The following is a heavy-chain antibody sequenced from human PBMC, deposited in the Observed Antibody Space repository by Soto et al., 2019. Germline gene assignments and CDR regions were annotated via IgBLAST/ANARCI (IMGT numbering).Heavy chain of an antibody. J-gene: IGHJ5*02. D-gene: IGHD3-16*01. CDR2: TSSSGST. Sequence: SETLPLSCTVYGDSISGVGGWSGIRQIRGRGLEWIGCTSSSGSTYYNPALNNRTSLSLDTSQNQFSLKLLSVNAADSVIYNCARSGETGIVIPSHWFDPWGQGTLVTVSS. CDR3: ARSGETGIVIPSHWFDP. CDR1: GDSISGVGG. V-gene: IGHV4-31*03.